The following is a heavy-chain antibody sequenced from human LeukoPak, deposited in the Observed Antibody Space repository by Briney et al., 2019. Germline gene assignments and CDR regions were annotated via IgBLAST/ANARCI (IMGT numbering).Heavy chain of an antibody. CDR3: ARGSQWELRGIWFDS. CDR1: GYTFTGYY. CDR2: INPNSGGT. V-gene: IGHV1-2*02. D-gene: IGHD1-26*01. Sequence: GASVKVSCKASGYTFTGYYMHWVRQAPGQGLEWMGWINPNSGGTNYAQKFQGRVTMTRDTSISTAYMELSRLRSDDTAVYYCARGSQWELRGIWFDSWGQGTLVTVSS. J-gene: IGHJ5*01.